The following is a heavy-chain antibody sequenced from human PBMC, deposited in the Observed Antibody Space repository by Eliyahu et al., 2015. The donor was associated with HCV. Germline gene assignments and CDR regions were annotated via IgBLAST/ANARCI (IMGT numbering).Heavy chain of an antibody. V-gene: IGHV3-13*01. CDR3: VRGGRSSDWFFDY. CDR1: GFTFNEND. CDR2: IGTENDA. J-gene: IGHJ4*02. Sequence: EVQLVESGGGLIQPGGSLRLSCVTSGFTFNENDMHWVRQVAGKGLEWVAFIGTENDAHYSDFVEGRFTISRDNAKNSFFLQMNSLRATDTALYYCVRGGRSSDWFFDYWGQGTLVTVSS. D-gene: IGHD6-19*01.